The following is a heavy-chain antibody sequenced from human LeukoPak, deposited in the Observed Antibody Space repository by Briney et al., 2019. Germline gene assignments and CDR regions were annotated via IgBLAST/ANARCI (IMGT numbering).Heavy chain of an antibody. CDR1: GYTFTSYY. CDR2: INPNSGGT. J-gene: IGHJ6*02. CDR3: ARDDSSGLGDDYYGMDV. Sequence: ASVKVSCKASGYTFTSYYMHWVRQAPGQGLEWMGRINPNSGGTNYAQKFQGRVTMTRDTSISTAYMELNRLRSDDTAVYYCARDDSSGLGDDYYGMDVWGQGTTVTVSS. V-gene: IGHV1-2*06. D-gene: IGHD3-22*01.